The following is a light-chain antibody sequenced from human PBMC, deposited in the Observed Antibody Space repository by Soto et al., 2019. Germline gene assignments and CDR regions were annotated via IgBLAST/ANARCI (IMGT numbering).Light chain of an antibody. Sequence: EIVLTQSPGTLSLSPGERATLSCRASQSVTTRYLAWYQQKPGQAPRLLVYGASRRATGIPDRFSGSGSGTDFTLTIGRLEPENFALYYCQQYGSLYTFGLGTKVEMK. CDR1: QSVTTRY. J-gene: IGKJ2*01. V-gene: IGKV3-20*01. CDR3: QQYGSLYT. CDR2: GAS.